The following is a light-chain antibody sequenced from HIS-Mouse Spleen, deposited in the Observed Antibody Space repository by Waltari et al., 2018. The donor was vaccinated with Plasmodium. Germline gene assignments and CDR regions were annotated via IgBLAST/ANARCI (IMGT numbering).Light chain of an antibody. CDR2: DVS. Sequence: QSALTQPRSVSGSPGQSVTISCTGTSTDVGGYNYVSWYQQPPGKAPKLMIYDVSKRPSGVPDRFSGSKSGNTASLTISGLQAEDEADYYCCSYAGSSTWVFGGGTKLTVL. V-gene: IGLV2-11*01. J-gene: IGLJ3*02. CDR1: STDVGGYNY. CDR3: CSYAGSSTWV.